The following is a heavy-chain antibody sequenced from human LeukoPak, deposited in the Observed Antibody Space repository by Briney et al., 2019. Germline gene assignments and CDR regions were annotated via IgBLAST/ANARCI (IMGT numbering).Heavy chain of an antibody. CDR3: AKDASLWGSSGWYADY. CDR2: ISGSGGST. J-gene: IGHJ4*02. CDR1: GFTFSSYA. D-gene: IGHD6-19*01. Sequence: GGSLRLSCAASGFTFSSYAMSWVRQAPGKGLEWVSAISGSGGSTYYADSVKGRFTISRDNSKNTLYLQMNSLRAEDTAVYYCAKDASLWGSSGWYADYWGQGTLVTVSS. V-gene: IGHV3-23*01.